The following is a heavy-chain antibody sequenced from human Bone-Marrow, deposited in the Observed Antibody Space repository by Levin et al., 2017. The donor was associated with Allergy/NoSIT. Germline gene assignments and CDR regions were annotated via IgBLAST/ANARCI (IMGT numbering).Heavy chain of an antibody. CDR3: AGEYSSSSAY. CDR2: IYYTGTT. Sequence: PSETLSLTCTVSVGSISSSSHHWGWVRQPPGKGLEGIGSIYYTGTTYYRPSLRGRVTISVDTSKNQFSLKLTSVTAADTAMYYCAGEYSSSSAYWGQGTQVTVSS. V-gene: IGHV4-39*07. CDR1: VGSISSSSHH. J-gene: IGHJ4*02. D-gene: IGHD6-6*01.